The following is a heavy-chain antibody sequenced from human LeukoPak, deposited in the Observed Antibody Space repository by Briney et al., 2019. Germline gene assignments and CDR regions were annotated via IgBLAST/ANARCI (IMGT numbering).Heavy chain of an antibody. CDR1: GFTFSSYS. J-gene: IGHJ4*02. CDR3: AGIYSGSYYTPDY. V-gene: IGHV3-21*01. D-gene: IGHD1-26*01. CDR2: ISSSSGYI. Sequence: GGSLRLSCAASGFTFSSYSMNWVRQAPGKGLEWVSYISSSSGYIYYADSVKGRFTISRDNAKNSLYLQMNSLRAEDTAVYYCAGIYSGSYYTPDYWGQGTLVTVSS.